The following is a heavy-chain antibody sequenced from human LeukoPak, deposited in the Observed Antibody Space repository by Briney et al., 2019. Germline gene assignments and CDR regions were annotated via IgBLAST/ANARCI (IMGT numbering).Heavy chain of an antibody. CDR3: AKERPGYHAVDY. D-gene: IGHD5-18*01. Sequence: PGGSLRLSCAASGFTFSSYAMHWVRQVPGKGLEWVAVISYDGSNKYYADSVKGRFTISRDNSKNTLYLQMNSLRAEDTAVYYCAKERPGYHAVDYWGQGTLVTVSS. J-gene: IGHJ4*02. CDR1: GFTFSSYA. V-gene: IGHV3-30*04. CDR2: ISYDGSNK.